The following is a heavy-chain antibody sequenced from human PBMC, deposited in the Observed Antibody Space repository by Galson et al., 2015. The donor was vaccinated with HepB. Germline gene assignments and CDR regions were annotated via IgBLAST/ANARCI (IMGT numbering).Heavy chain of an antibody. CDR1: GYSFTSYW. CDR2: IDPSDSYT. J-gene: IGHJ6*02. V-gene: IGHV5-10-1*01. D-gene: IGHD2-2*01. Sequence: QSGAEVKKPGESLRISCKGSGYSFTSYWISWVRQMPGKGLEWMGRIDPSDSYTNYSPSFQGHVTISADKSISTAYLQWSRLKASDTAMYYCARNPIVGVPAVSYYYYYGMDVWGQGTTVTVSS. CDR3: ARNPIVGVPAVSYYYYYGMDV.